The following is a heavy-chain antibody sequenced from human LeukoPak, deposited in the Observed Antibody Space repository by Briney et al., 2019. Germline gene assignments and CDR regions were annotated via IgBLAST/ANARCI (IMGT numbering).Heavy chain of an antibody. CDR1: GVTFEDYY. Sequence: GGSLRLSCKGSGVTFEDYYLSWIRQAPGKGLEWISYISSTGGDKFYADPVKGRFIISRDNAMNSVYMEMNDLTAEDTAFYYCARGENGSFDRWGQGTLVTVSS. CDR2: ISSTGGDK. V-gene: IGHV3-11*01. J-gene: IGHJ4*02. CDR3: ARGENGSFDR. D-gene: IGHD5-24*01.